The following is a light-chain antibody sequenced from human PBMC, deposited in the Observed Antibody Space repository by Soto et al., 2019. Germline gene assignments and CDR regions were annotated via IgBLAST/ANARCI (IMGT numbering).Light chain of an antibody. Sequence: DIQMTQAPSSLSASVGDRVTITCRARQDISTYLAWYQQKPGKVPKLLISAGYTLQSGVPPRFSGSGSGTDFTLTISSLQPEDVATYYCQKYDNAPLTFGGGTKVEIK. CDR2: AGY. J-gene: IGKJ4*01. CDR1: QDISTY. CDR3: QKYDNAPLT. V-gene: IGKV1-27*01.